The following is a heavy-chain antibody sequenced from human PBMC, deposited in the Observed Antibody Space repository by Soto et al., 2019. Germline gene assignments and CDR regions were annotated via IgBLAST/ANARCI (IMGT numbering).Heavy chain of an antibody. CDR1: GGTFSSYA. V-gene: IGHV1-69*01. CDR2: IIPIFGTA. J-gene: IGHJ6*02. D-gene: IGHD4-17*01. Sequence: QVQLVQSGAEVKKPGSSVKVSCKASGGTFSSYAISWVRQAPGQGLEWMGGIIPIFGTANYAQKFQGRVTITADESTSTAYMELSSLRYEDTAVYYCAKPRTTVTTDQLYYYYGMDVWGQGTTVTVSS. CDR3: AKPRTTVTTDQLYYYYGMDV.